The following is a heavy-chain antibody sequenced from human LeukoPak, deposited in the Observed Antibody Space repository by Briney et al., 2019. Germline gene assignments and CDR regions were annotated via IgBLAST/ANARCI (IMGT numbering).Heavy chain of an antibody. J-gene: IGHJ4*02. CDR1: GFIFSDYF. Sequence: GGSLSLSSAASGFIFSDYFMSWIRQAPGKGLEWVSYISSSGSTIYYADSVKGRFIISRDNAKNSLSLHMNSLRADDTAVYFCARDPSVQELATTFDYWGQGTLVTVSS. CDR3: ARDPSVQELATTFDY. D-gene: IGHD5-24*01. CDR2: ISSSGSTI. V-gene: IGHV3-11*01.